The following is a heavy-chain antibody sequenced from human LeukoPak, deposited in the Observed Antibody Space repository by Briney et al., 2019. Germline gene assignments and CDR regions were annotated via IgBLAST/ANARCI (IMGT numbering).Heavy chain of an antibody. CDR1: GGTFNNYA. J-gene: IGHJ4*02. Sequence: SVKVSCKASGGTFNNYAISWVRQAPRQGLEWMGRIIPILGIANYAQKFQDRVTITADKTTSIAYMELSSLKSEDTAVYYCARDLAARLVWGQGTLVTVSS. V-gene: IGHV1-69*04. CDR2: IIPILGIA. CDR3: ARDLAARLV. D-gene: IGHD6-6*01.